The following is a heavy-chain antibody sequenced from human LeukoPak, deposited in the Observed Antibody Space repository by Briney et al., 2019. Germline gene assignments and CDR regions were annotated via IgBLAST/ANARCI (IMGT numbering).Heavy chain of an antibody. Sequence: GRSLRLSCAASGFTFSSYGMHWVRQAPGKGLEWVAVIWYDGSNKYYADSVKGRFTISRDNSKNTLYLQMNSLRAEDTAVYYCARDRWYCSSTSCYHYYMDVWGKGTTATVSS. J-gene: IGHJ6*03. V-gene: IGHV3-33*01. CDR1: GFTFSSYG. CDR3: ARDRWYCSSTSCYHYYMDV. D-gene: IGHD2-2*01. CDR2: IWYDGSNK.